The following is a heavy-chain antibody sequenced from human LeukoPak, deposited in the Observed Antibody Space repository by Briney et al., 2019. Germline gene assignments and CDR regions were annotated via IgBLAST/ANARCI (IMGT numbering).Heavy chain of an antibody. V-gene: IGHV4-30-2*01. CDR3: ARLALYGMDV. J-gene: IGHJ6*02. D-gene: IGHD3-3*02. Sequence: SQTLSLTCTVSGGSISSGGYYWSWIRQPPGKGLEWTGYIYHSGSTYYNPSLKSRVTISVDRSKNQFSLKLSSVTAADTAVYYCARLALYGMDVWGQGTTVTVSS. CDR2: IYHSGST. CDR1: GGSISSGGYY.